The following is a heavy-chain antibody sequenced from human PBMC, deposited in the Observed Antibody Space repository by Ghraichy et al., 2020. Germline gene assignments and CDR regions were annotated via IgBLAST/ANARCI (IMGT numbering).Heavy chain of an antibody. Sequence: SETLSLTCAVYGGSFSGYYWSWIRQPPGKGLEWIGEINHSGSTNYNPSLKSRVTISVDTSKNQFSLKLSSVTAADTAVYYCARPKESQYYYDSPFDIWGQGTMVTVSS. V-gene: IGHV4-34*01. CDR1: GGSFSGYY. J-gene: IGHJ3*02. D-gene: IGHD3-22*01. CDR3: ARPKESQYYYDSPFDI. CDR2: INHSGST.